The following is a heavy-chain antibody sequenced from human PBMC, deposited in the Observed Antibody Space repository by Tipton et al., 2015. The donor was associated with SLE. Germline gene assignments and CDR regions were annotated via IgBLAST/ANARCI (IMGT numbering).Heavy chain of an antibody. J-gene: IGHJ4*02. D-gene: IGHD6-19*01. CDR2: INHSGST. CDR3: ARGVPGTFDY. Sequence: TLSLTCTVSGGSISSYYWSWIRQPPGKGLEWIGEINHSGSTNYNPSLKSRVTISVDTSKNQFSLKLSSVTAADTAVYYCARGVPGTFDYWGQGTLVTVSS. CDR1: GGSISSYY. V-gene: IGHV4-34*01.